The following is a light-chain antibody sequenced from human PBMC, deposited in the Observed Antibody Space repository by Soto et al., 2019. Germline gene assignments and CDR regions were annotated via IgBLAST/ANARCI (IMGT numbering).Light chain of an antibody. CDR2: GAS. Sequence: EIVLTQSPGTLSLSPGERATLSCRASQSVSKTYVAWYQQKPGQAPRLLIYGASSRATGIPDRFSGSGSGTDFTLTISRLDPEDFAVYYCQQYGSSPPITFGQGTRLEIK. J-gene: IGKJ5*01. CDR1: QSVSKTY. V-gene: IGKV3-20*01. CDR3: QQYGSSPPIT.